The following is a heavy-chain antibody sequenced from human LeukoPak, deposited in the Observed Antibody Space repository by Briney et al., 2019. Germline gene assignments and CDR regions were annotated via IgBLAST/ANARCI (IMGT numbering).Heavy chain of an antibody. J-gene: IGHJ3*02. D-gene: IGHD2-2*01. CDR1: GFTFSSYS. V-gene: IGHV3-21*01. CDR3: ASELGYCSSTSCPWRAFDI. CDR2: IISSSSYI. Sequence: GGSLRLSCAASGFTFSSYSMNWVRQAPGKGLEWVSSIISSSSYIYYADSVKGRFTISRDNAKNSLYLQMNSLRAEDTAVYYCASELGYCSSTSCPWRAFDIWGQGTMVTVSS.